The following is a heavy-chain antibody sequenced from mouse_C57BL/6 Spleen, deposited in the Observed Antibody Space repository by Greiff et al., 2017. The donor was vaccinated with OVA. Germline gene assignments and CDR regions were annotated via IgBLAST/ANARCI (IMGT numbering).Heavy chain of an antibody. J-gene: IGHJ3*01. CDR2: IDPETGGT. V-gene: IGHV1-15*01. Sequence: QVQLQQSGAELVRPGASVTLSCKASGYTFTDYEMHWVKQTPVHGLEWIGAIDPETGGTAYNQKFKGKAILTAAKSSSTAYMELRSLTSEDSAVYYCTRWRGLRPWFAYWGQGTLVTVSA. D-gene: IGHD2-4*01. CDR1: GYTFTDYE. CDR3: TRWRGLRPWFAY.